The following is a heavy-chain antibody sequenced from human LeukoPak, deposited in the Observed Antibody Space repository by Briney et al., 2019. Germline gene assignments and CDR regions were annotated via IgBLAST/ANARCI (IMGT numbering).Heavy chain of an antibody. J-gene: IGHJ4*02. V-gene: IGHV1-18*01. CDR1: GYTFTSYG. CDR3: ARGHRTAAYESSGSDY. Sequence: GASVKVSCKASGYTFTSYGISWVRQAPGQGLEWMGWISTYNGNANYAQKLQGRVTMTTDTSTSTAYMELRSLRSDDTAVYYCARGHRTAAYESSGSDYWGQGTLATVSS. CDR2: ISTYNGNA. D-gene: IGHD3-22*01.